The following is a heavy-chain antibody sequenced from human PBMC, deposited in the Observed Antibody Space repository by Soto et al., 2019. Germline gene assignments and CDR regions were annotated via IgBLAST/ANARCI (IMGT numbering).Heavy chain of an antibody. D-gene: IGHD1-26*01. CDR2: ISGGGGST. CDR1: GFTFSTYA. CDR3: AKVSLGALTFTDYYYYGLDV. V-gene: IGHV3-23*01. Sequence: EVQLLESGGGLVQPGGSLRLSCAASGFTFSTYAMNWVRQAPGKGLEWVSAISGGGGSTYYADSVKGRVTISRDNSKNTLYLPMNSLSAEDTAVYYCAKVSLGALTFTDYYYYGLDVWGQGTTVTVSS. J-gene: IGHJ6*02.